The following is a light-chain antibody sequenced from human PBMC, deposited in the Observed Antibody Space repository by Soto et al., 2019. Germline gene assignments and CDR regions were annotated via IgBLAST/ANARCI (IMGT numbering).Light chain of an antibody. Sequence: EIVFTQSPGTLSFSPGERATLSCRASQSVSSSFLAWYQQKPGQAPRLLIYGASSRATGIPDRFSGSGSGTDFTLTISRLEPEDFAVYYCQQYGSSRTWTFGQGTKVDIK. CDR1: QSVSSSF. CDR3: QQYGSSRTWT. V-gene: IGKV3-20*01. J-gene: IGKJ1*01. CDR2: GAS.